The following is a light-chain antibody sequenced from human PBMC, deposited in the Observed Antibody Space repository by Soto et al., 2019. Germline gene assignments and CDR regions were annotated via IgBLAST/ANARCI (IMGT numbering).Light chain of an antibody. CDR3: QQYGYSTPWT. Sequence: EIVLTQSPGTLSLSPGERATLSCRAIQSVSASYLAWYQQKPGQAPRLLIYDASNRATGIPDRFSGSGSGTDFTLTISRLEPEDFAVYYCQQYGYSTPWTFGQGTKVDIK. V-gene: IGKV3-20*01. CDR2: DAS. CDR1: QSVSASY. J-gene: IGKJ1*01.